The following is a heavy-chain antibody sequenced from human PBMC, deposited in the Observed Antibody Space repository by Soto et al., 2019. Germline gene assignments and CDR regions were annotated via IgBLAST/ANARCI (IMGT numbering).Heavy chain of an antibody. Sequence: SETLSLTCAVSGGSIISGGYCWSWIRQPPGKGLEWIGYIYHSGSTYYNPSLKSRVTISVDRSKNQFSLRLISVTAADTALYYCARYIEQSGFDPWRQGTLVTVSS. V-gene: IGHV4-30-2*01. CDR1: GGSIISGGYC. CDR3: ARYIEQSGFDP. CDR2: IYHSGST. J-gene: IGHJ5*02. D-gene: IGHD2-15*01.